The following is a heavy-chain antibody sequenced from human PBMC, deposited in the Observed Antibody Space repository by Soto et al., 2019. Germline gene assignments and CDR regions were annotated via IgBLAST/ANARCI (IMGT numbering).Heavy chain of an antibody. Sequence: QITLKESGPTRVKPTQTLTLTCTFSGFSLSTTGEGVGWIRQPPGKALEWLAVIYLNYDKSYRPSLKSRLTISKDASNKQVVLTMRNMAPLATRTYYCAQVDDVASLFDYFGQGTLVNVSS. CDR3: AQVDDVASLFDY. J-gene: IGHJ4*02. CDR2: IYLNYDK. CDR1: GFSLSTTGEG. V-gene: IGHV2-5*01. D-gene: IGHD6-6*01.